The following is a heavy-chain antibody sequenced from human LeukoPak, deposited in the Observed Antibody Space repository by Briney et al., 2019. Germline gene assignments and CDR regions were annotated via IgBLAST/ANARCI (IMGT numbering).Heavy chain of an antibody. D-gene: IGHD6-6*01. CDR3: AREYSTSSEGDYFDY. Sequence: SETLSLTCTVSGASITTYYWTWIRQPPGEGLEWIGYIYHSGSTNYNPSLKSRVTISLDTSRNQFSLRLSSVTAADTAVYFCAREYSTSSEGDYFDYWGQGSLVTVSS. V-gene: IGHV4-59*01. J-gene: IGHJ4*02. CDR2: IYHSGST. CDR1: GASITTYY.